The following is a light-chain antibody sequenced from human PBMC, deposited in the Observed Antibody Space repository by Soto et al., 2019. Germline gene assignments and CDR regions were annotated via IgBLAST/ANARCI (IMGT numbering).Light chain of an antibody. Sequence: EIVLTQSPGTLSLSPGERATLSCRASQSVSNNYLAWYQQKPGQAPRLLIYGASGRATGVPDRFSGSGSGTDLTLTISRLEPEDFAVYYCQQYGSSPPYTFGQGTKLQIK. CDR2: GAS. V-gene: IGKV3-20*01. J-gene: IGKJ2*01. CDR3: QQYGSSPPYT. CDR1: QSVSNNY.